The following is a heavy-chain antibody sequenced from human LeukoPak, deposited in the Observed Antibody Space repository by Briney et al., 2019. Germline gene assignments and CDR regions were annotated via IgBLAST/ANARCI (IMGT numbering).Heavy chain of an antibody. D-gene: IGHD3-10*01. Sequence: GASVKVSCKASGYTFTGYYIHWVRQAPGQGREWMGWINPNSGATHFAQKFQGRVTLTRDTSISTAYMEVNRLTSDDTAVYYCARTPYGSGSYAQYYFDYWGQGTLVTVSS. CDR2: INPNSGAT. V-gene: IGHV1-2*02. CDR1: GYTFTGYY. CDR3: ARTPYGSGSYAQYYFDY. J-gene: IGHJ4*02.